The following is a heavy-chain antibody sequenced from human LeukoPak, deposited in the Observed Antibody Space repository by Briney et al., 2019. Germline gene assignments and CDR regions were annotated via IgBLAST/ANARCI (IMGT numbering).Heavy chain of an antibody. CDR2: IYYTGST. CDR3: ARNLIPEQLVLNF. CDR1: GGSISSYY. J-gene: IGHJ4*02. D-gene: IGHD6-13*01. V-gene: IGHV4-59*01. Sequence: SETLSLTCTVSGGSISSYYWSWIRQPPGKGLEWIGYIYYTGSTNYNPSLKSRVTMSVDTSKNQFSLNLKSVTPEDTAVYYCARNLIPEQLVLNFWGQGTLVTVSS.